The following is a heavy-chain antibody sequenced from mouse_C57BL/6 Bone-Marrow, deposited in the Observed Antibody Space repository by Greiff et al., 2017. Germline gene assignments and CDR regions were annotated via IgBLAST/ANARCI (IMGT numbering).Heavy chain of an antibody. CDR2: IDPENGDT. CDR1: GFNIKDDY. J-gene: IGHJ3*01. D-gene: IGHD4-1*01. Sequence: EVQLQQSGAELVRPGASVKLSCTASGFNIKDDYMHWVKQRPEQGLEWIGWIDPENGDTESASKFQGKATITADTSSNTAYLQLSSLTSEDTAVYYCTTWDQVAYWGQGTLVTVSA. V-gene: IGHV14-4*01. CDR3: TTWDQVAY.